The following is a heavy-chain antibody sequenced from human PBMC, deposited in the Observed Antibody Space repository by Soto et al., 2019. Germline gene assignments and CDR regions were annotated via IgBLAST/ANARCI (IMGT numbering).Heavy chain of an antibody. J-gene: IGHJ4*02. CDR1: GFTFSDYY. Sequence: PGGSLRLSCAASGFTFSDYYVSWIRQAPGKGLEWVSYISSSSSYTNYADSVKGRFTISRDNAKNSLYLQMNSLRAEDTAVYYCARYESRYCSSTSCYSLDYWGQGTLVTVSS. D-gene: IGHD2-2*01. V-gene: IGHV3-11*06. CDR2: ISSSSSYT. CDR3: ARYESRYCSSTSCYSLDY.